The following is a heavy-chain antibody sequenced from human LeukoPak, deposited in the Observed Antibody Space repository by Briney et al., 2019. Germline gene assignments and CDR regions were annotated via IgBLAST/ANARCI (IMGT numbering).Heavy chain of an antibody. V-gene: IGHV3-11*01. Sequence: GGSLKLSCAASGFTFSYYYMSWIRQAPGKGLEWVSYISSSGSTIYYADSVRGRFTISRDNAKNSLYLQMNSLRAEDTAVYYCARECGWLRGFDPWGQGTLVTVSS. J-gene: IGHJ5*02. CDR1: GFTFSYYY. CDR3: ARECGWLRGFDP. CDR2: ISSSGSTI. D-gene: IGHD5-12*01.